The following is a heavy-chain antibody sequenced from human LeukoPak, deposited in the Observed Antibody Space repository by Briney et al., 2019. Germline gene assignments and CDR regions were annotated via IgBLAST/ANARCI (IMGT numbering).Heavy chain of an antibody. CDR1: GGSISSGDCY. J-gene: IGHJ4*02. Sequence: PSQTLSLTCTVSGGSISSGDCYWSWIRQPPGKGLEWIGYIYYSGSTYYNPSLKSRVTISVDTSKNQFSLKLSSVTAADTAVYYCARGPHVYYDILTGYYDNFLFDYWGQGTLVTVSS. CDR2: IYYSGST. D-gene: IGHD3-9*01. CDR3: ARGPHVYYDILTGYYDNFLFDY. V-gene: IGHV4-30-4*01.